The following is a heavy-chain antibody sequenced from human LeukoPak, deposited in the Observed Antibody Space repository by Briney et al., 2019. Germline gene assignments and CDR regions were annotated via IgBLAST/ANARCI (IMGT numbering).Heavy chain of an antibody. V-gene: IGHV3-64D*06. CDR1: GFTLFWHV. Sequence: GGSLRLSCSASGFTLFWHVMHWVRQAPGKALEYVSFIHHNGEITSYADSVRGRFTVSRDNSKNTLLLELSSLRVDDTAVYYCARDMSGTYSFDYWGQGTLVTVSS. D-gene: IGHD1-26*01. CDR2: IHHNGEIT. CDR3: ARDMSGTYSFDY. J-gene: IGHJ4*02.